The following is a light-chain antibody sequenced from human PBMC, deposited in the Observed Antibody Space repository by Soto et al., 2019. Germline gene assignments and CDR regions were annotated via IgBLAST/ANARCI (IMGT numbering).Light chain of an antibody. V-gene: IGKV3-15*01. CDR3: QQYNNWPRT. CDR1: QSLTNSY. J-gene: IGKJ5*01. Sequence: DIVLAQSPDTQSLSPGNRDTLSCRASQSLTNSYIAWYQVKPGQAPRLLIYGASTRATGVPARFSGSGSGTEFTLTISSLQSEDFAVYYCQQYNNWPRTFGQGTRLEIK. CDR2: GAS.